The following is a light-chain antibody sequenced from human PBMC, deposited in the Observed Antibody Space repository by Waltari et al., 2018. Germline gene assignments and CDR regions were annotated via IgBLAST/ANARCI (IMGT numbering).Light chain of an antibody. Sequence: QSGLTQPPSVSGAPGQRVTISCTGTSSNIGADSDVHSYQVLPGPAPKLLTYGNSTRPSAVPDRFSGSMSGTSASLAITGLQAEDEAGYDCQSYDSSLAASLFGGGTKLTVL. V-gene: IGLV1-40*01. CDR1: SSNIGADSD. J-gene: IGLJ2*01. CDR2: GNS. CDR3: QSYDSSLAASL.